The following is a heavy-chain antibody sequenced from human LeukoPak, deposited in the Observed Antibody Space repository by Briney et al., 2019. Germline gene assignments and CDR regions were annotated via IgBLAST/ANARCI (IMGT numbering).Heavy chain of an antibody. CDR2: KSYDGRNK. CDR1: GFTFSSYG. V-gene: IGHV3-30*18. D-gene: IGHD2-2*02. J-gene: IGHJ4*02. Sequence: PGGSLRLSCATSGFTFSSYGMHWVRQARGKGLEWVAIKSYDGRNKYYADSVKGRFTISRDNSKNTLYLQMNSLRAEDTAVYYCAKPPPNCSSTSCYSDFWGQGTLVTVSS. CDR3: AKPPPNCSSTSCYSDF.